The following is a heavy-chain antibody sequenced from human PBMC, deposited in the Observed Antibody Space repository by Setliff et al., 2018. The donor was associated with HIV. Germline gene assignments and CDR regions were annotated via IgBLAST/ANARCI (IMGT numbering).Heavy chain of an antibody. J-gene: IGHJ3*02. Sequence: GGSLRLSCVASGFTFSNAWMTWVRQAPGKGLEWVGGIKIKTDGGTTEYAAPVKGRFTISRDDSKNTLYLQMNSLKTEDTAVYYCTTGPQYGPLGYCSRTSCYDDAFDIWGQGTLVTVSS. CDR2: IKIKTDGGTT. V-gene: IGHV3-15*01. D-gene: IGHD2-2*01. CDR1: GFTFSNAW. CDR3: TTGPQYGPLGYCSRTSCYDDAFDI.